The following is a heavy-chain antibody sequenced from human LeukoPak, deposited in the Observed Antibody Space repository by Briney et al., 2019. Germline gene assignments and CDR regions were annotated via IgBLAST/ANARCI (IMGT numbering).Heavy chain of an antibody. CDR2: IDPSDSYT. V-gene: IGHV5-10-1*01. D-gene: IGHD3-10*01. Sequence: RGESLKISCKGSGYSFTSYRISWVRQMPGKGLEWMGRIDPSDSYTNYSPSFQGHVTISADKSISTAYLQWSSLKASDTAMYYCARHGPITMVRGFDPWGQGTLVTVSS. CDR3: ARHGPITMVRGFDP. CDR1: GYSFTSYR. J-gene: IGHJ5*02.